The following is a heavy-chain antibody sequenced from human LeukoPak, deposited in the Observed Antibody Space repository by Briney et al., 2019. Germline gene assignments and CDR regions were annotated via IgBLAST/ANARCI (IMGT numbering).Heavy chain of an antibody. CDR2: INHSGST. CDR3: ARPYGSGSYYNAVVSLDY. D-gene: IGHD3-10*01. J-gene: IGHJ4*02. Sequence: SETLSLTCAVYGGSFSGYYRSWIRQPPGKGLEWIGEINHSGSTNYNPSLKSRVTISVDTSKNQFSLKLSSVTAADTAVYYCARPYGSGSYYNAVVSLDYWGQGTLVTVSS. CDR1: GGSFSGYY. V-gene: IGHV4-34*01.